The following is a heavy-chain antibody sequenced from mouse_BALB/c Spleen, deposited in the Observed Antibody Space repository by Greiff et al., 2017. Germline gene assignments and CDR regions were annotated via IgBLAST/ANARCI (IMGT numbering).Heavy chain of an antibody. Sequence: LVAPSQSLSITCTVSGFSLTSYGVHWVRQPPGKGLEWLGVIWAGGSTNYNSALMSRLSISKDNSKSQVFLKMNSLQTDDTAMYYCARGPYGNYDYAMDYWGQGTSVTVSS. CDR2: IWAGGST. V-gene: IGHV2-9*02. D-gene: IGHD2-1*01. J-gene: IGHJ4*01. CDR3: ARGPYGNYDYAMDY. CDR1: GFSLTSYG.